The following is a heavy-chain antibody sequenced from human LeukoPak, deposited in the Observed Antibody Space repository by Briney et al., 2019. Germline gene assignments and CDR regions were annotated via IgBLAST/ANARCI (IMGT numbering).Heavy chain of an antibody. D-gene: IGHD2-2*01. CDR1: DFTFDFYW. CDR2: ILPDGSQK. Sequence: PGGSLRLSCVASDFTFDFYWMTWVRQAQGKGLEWLANILPDGSQKYYVDSVKGRFTISRDNPKNSLYLQINNLRAEDTAVYYCGRLAHNAWYAIDFWGQGTLVTVSS. V-gene: IGHV3-7*01. J-gene: IGHJ4*02. CDR3: GRLAHNAWYAIDF.